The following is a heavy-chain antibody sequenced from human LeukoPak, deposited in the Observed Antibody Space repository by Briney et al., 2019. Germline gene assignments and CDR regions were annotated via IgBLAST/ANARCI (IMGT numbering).Heavy chain of an antibody. CDR3: ARAFSGWYHY. J-gene: IGHJ4*02. Sequence: SETLSLTCTVSGGSISSYYWSWIRQPPGKGLEWIGYIYYSGSTNYNPSLKSRVTISVDTSKNQFSLKLSPVTAADTAVYYCARAFSGWYHYWGQGTLVTVSP. CDR2: IYYSGST. CDR1: GGSISSYY. V-gene: IGHV4-59*01. D-gene: IGHD6-19*01.